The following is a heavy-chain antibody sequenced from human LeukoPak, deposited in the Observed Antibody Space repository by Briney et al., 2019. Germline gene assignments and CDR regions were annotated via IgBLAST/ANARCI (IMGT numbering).Heavy chain of an antibody. V-gene: IGHV3-23*01. CDR3: AKEIPSPWGSLAGGSYFDY. Sequence: GGSLRLSCAASGFSFSSYAMSWVRQAPGKGLEGVSAISKSGGSTYYADSVRGRFTISRDNSKNTLYLQMNSLTAEDAAVYYCAKEIPSPWGSLAGGSYFDYWGQGTLVTVSS. CDR1: GFSFSSYA. D-gene: IGHD3-16*01. CDR2: ISKSGGST. J-gene: IGHJ4*02.